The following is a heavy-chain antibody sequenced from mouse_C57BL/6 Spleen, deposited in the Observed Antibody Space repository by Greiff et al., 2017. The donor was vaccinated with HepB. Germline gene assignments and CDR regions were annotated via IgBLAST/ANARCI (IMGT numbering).Heavy chain of an antibody. D-gene: IGHD2-5*01. CDR3: ARGGDRYSNYDAMDY. J-gene: IGHJ4*01. V-gene: IGHV3-6*01. CDR1: GYSITSGYY. CDR2: ISYDGSN. Sequence: DVKLQESGPGLVKPSQSLSLTCSVTGYSITSGYYWNWIRQFPGNKLEWMGYISYDGSNNYNPSLKNRISITRDTSKNQFFLKLNSVPTEDTATYYCARGGDRYSNYDAMDYWGQGTSVTVSS.